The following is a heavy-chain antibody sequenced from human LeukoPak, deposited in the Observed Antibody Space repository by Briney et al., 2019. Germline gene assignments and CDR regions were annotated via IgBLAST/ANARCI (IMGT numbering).Heavy chain of an antibody. J-gene: IGHJ5*02. D-gene: IGHD3-10*01. CDR1: GGTLSSYA. Sequence: ASVKVSCKASGGTLSSYAISWVRQAPGQGLEWMGGIIPIFGTANYAQKFQGRVTITADESTSTAYMELSSLRSVDTAVYYCARAMVRGAGANWFDPWGQGTLVTVSS. CDR3: ARAMVRGAGANWFDP. CDR2: IIPIFGTA. V-gene: IGHV1-69*01.